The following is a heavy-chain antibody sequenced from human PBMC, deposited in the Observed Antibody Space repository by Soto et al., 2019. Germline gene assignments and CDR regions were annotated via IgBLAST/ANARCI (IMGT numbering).Heavy chain of an antibody. V-gene: IGHV3-15*01. J-gene: IGHJ3*02. D-gene: IGHD1-26*01. CDR2: IKSKTDGGTT. CDR1: GFTFSNAW. CDR3: TTGRPRWELLAHDAFDI. Sequence: EVQLVESGGGLVKPGGSLRLSCAASGFTFSNAWMSWVRQAPGKGLEWVGRIKSKTDGGTTDYAAPVKCRFTISRDDSKNTLYLQMNSLKTEDTAVYYCTTGRPRWELLAHDAFDIWGQGTMVTVSS.